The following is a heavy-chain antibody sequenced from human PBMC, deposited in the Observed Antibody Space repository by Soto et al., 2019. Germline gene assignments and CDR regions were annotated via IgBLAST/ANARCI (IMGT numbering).Heavy chain of an antibody. D-gene: IGHD1-26*01. V-gene: IGHV4-30-4*01. CDR1: GGSISSGDYY. CDR2: IYYSGST. J-gene: IGHJ6*02. Sequence: QVPLQESGPGLVKPSQTLSLTCTVSGGSISSGDYYWSWIRQPPGKGLEWIGYIYYSGSTYYNPSLKRRVTISVDTSKNQFSLKLSSVTAADTAVYYCARARSGHGTLYYYYGMDVWGQGTTVTVSS. CDR3: ARARSGHGTLYYYYGMDV.